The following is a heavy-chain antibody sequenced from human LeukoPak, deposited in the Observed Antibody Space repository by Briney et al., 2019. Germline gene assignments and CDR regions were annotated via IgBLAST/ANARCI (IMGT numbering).Heavy chain of an antibody. CDR1: GFTFSSYA. CDR2: LSGSGGST. Sequence: GGSLRLSCAASGFTFSSYAMSWVRQAPGKGLEWVSALSGSGGSTYYADSVKGRFTISRDNSKNTLYLQMNSLRAEDTAVYYCAKGDSSGYYYRPGYYFDYWGQGTLVTVSS. V-gene: IGHV3-23*01. D-gene: IGHD3-22*01. J-gene: IGHJ4*02. CDR3: AKGDSSGYYYRPGYYFDY.